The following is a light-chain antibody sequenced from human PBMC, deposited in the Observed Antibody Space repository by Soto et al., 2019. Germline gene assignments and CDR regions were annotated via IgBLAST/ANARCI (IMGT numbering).Light chain of an antibody. CDR3: QSYDSRLSVV. V-gene: IGLV1-40*01. Sequence: QSVLTRAPSVSGAPGQRVTLSCTGSSSNIGAGYDVPWYQQLPGTAPKLLIYGNSNRPSGVPDRFSGSKSGTSASLAITGLQAEDEADYYCQSYDSRLSVVFGGGTKVTVL. CDR2: GNS. J-gene: IGLJ2*01. CDR1: SSNIGAGYD.